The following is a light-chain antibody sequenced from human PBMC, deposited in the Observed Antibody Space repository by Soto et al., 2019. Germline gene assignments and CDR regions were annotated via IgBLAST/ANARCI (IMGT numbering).Light chain of an antibody. J-gene: IGKJ3*01. CDR2: GAS. Sequence: EIVLTQSPGTLSLSPGERATLSCRASQSVSYNYLAWYQQKPGQAPRLLIYGASNTATGIPDRFSGSGSGTYFTLTINSLEPVDFALYYCQQYVSSPVIFGPGTKVDIK. CDR3: QQYVSSPVI. V-gene: IGKV3-20*01. CDR1: QSVSYNY.